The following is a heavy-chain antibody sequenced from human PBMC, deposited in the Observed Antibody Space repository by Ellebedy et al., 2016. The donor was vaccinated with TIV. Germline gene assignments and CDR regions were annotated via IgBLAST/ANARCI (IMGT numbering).Heavy chain of an antibody. V-gene: IGHV3-7*01. CDR1: GFSFSNYW. CDR3: ARDQWLGRAYYFDY. Sequence: GGSLRLSCATSGFSFSNYWMSWVRQAPGKGLEWVANIKQDGSERHYVDSVKDRFVISRDNAKNSLYLQMNSLSDDDTAIYYCARDQWLGRAYYFDYWGQGALVTVYS. CDR2: IKQDGSER. D-gene: IGHD6-19*01. J-gene: IGHJ4*02.